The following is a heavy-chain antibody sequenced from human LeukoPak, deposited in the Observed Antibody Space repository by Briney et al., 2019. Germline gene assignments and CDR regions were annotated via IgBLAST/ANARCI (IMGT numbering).Heavy chain of an antibody. V-gene: IGHV3-21*01. CDR1: GFTFSSYS. CDR3: ARFFNGWEFDY. D-gene: IGHD3-16*01. CDR2: ISSSSSYI. J-gene: IGHJ4*02. Sequence: GGSLRLSCAASGFTFSSYSMNWVRQAPGKGLEWVSSISSSSSYIYYADSVKGRFTITRDNAKNSLYLQMNSLRAEDTAVYYCARFFNGWEFDYWGQGTLVTVSS.